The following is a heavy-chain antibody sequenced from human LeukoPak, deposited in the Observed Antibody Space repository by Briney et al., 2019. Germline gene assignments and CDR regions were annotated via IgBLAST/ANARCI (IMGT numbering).Heavy chain of an antibody. CDR2: IRSESSST. CDR3: ARENWAPYD. D-gene: IGHD3-3*01. CDR1: GFTFSRYT. J-gene: IGHJ4*02. Sequence: GGSLRLSCAASGFTFSRYTMNWVRQAPGKELEWISNIRSESSSTTYADTVKGRFIISRDNAKNLLYLQMNSLRAEDTAVYYCARENWAPYDWGQGTLVTVSS. V-gene: IGHV3-48*04.